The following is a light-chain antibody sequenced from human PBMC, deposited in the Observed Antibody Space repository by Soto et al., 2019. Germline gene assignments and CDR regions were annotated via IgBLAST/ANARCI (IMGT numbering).Light chain of an antibody. J-gene: IGLJ1*01. CDR3: SSYTSSNTIDV. Sequence: QSVLTQPASVSGSPGQSITISCTGTSSDVGGYNYVSWYQQHPGKAPKLMIYEVSNRPSGVSNRFSGSKSGNTASLTTSGLQAEHEADSYCSSYTSSNTIDVLGNGTKLTV. V-gene: IGLV2-14*01. CDR2: EVS. CDR1: SSDVGGYNY.